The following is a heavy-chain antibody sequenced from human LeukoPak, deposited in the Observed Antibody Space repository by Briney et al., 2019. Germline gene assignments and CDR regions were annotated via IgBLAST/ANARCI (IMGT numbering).Heavy chain of an antibody. V-gene: IGHV4-59*12. J-gene: IGHJ6*03. CDR3: ARWVVAADYYYYMDV. D-gene: IGHD2-15*01. CDR1: CGSISSYY. CDR2: IYYSGST. Sequence: PSETLSLTCTVSCGSISSYYWSWIRQPPGKGLEWIGYIYYSGSTNYNPSLKSRVTISVDTSKNQFSLKLSSVTAADTAVYYCARWVVAADYYYYMDVWGKGTTVTVSS.